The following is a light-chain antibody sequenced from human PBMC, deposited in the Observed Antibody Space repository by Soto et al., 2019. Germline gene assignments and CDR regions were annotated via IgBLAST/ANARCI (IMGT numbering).Light chain of an antibody. V-gene: IGKV3-15*01. J-gene: IGKJ5*01. CDR1: QSIGSN. CDR3: QQFHNWPPIT. Sequence: EIVLTQSPGTLSLSPGESATLSCRASQSIGSNYLAWYQQKPGQAPRLLIYGASTRATGIPARFSGSGSGTEFTLTISRLQSEDFAVYYCQQFHNWPPITFGQGTRLEIK. CDR2: GAS.